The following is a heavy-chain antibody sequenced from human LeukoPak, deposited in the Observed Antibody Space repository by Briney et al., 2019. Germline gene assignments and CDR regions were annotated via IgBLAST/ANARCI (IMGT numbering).Heavy chain of an antibody. V-gene: IGHV4-61*02. J-gene: IGHJ3*02. D-gene: IGHD3-10*01. CDR3: AREEGFGELFAFDI. Sequence: SETLSLTCTVSGGSISSGSYYWSWIRQPAGKGLEWIGRIYTSGSTNYNPSLKSRVTISVDTSKNQFSLKLSSVTAADTAVHYCAREEGFGELFAFDIWGQGTMVTVSS. CDR2: IYTSGST. CDR1: GGSISSGSYY.